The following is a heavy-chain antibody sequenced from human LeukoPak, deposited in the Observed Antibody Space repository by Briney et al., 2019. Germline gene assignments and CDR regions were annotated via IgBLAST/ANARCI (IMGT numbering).Heavy chain of an antibody. D-gene: IGHD2/OR15-2a*01. CDR3: ARGKSPFRDRYWYFDL. CDR1: GFTFSSYS. J-gene: IGHJ2*01. V-gene: IGHV3-21*01. Sequence: GGSLRLSCAASGFTFSSYSMNWVRQAPGKGLEWVSSISSSSSYIYYADSVKGRFTISRDNAKNSLYLQMNSLRAEDTAVYYCARGKSPFRDRYWYFDLWGRGTLVTVSS. CDR2: ISSSSSYI.